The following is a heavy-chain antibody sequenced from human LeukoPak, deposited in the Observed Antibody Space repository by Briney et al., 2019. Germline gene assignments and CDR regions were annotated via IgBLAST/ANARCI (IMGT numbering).Heavy chain of an antibody. D-gene: IGHD1-26*01. Sequence: SQTLSLTCTVSGGSISSGDYYWSWIRQPPGKGLEWIGYIYYSGSTYYNPSLKSRVTISVDTSKNQFSLKLSSVTAADTAVYYCARNSGRLPYYYYYYMDVWGKGTTVTVSS. CDR1: GGSISSGDYY. CDR2: IYYSGST. V-gene: IGHV4-30-4*08. CDR3: ARNSGRLPYYYYYYMDV. J-gene: IGHJ6*03.